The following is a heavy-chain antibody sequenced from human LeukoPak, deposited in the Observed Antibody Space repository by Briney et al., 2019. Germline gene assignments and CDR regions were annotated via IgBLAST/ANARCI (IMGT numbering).Heavy chain of an antibody. CDR1: GFTVSSNY. CDR3: ARGLHYYYMDV. CDR2: IYSGGST. Sequence: GGSLRLSCAASGFTVSSNYMSWVRQAPGKGLEWVSVIYSGGSTYYADSVKGRFTISRDNSKNTLYLQMNSLRAEDTAVYYCARGLHYYYMDVWGKGTTVTVSS. J-gene: IGHJ6*03. V-gene: IGHV3-53*01.